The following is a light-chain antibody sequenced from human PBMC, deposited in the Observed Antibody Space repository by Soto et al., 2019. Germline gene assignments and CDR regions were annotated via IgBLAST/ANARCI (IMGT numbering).Light chain of an antibody. CDR1: QTISNY. CDR2: AAS. CDR3: QQSYSTPYT. Sequence: DIQMTQSPSSLSASVGDRVTITCRANQTISNYLNWYQQKPGKAPKLLMYAASSLQSGVPSRFSGSGSGTDFTLTISSLQPEDFATYYCQQSYSTPYTFGPGTKLEIK. J-gene: IGKJ2*01. V-gene: IGKV1-39*01.